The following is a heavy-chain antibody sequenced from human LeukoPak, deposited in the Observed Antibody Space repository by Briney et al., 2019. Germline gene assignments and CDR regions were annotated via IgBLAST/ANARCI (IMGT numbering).Heavy chain of an antibody. J-gene: IGHJ4*02. CDR3: ARGGLVHHLDY. CDR2: IYYSGST. D-gene: IGHD2-2*01. Sequence: PSETLSLTCTVSGGSISSGGYYWSWIRQHPGKGLEWIGYIYYSGSTYYNPSLKSRVTISVDTSKNQFSLKLSSVTAADTAVYYCARGGLVHHLDYWGQGTLVTVSS. V-gene: IGHV4-31*03. CDR1: GGSISSGGYY.